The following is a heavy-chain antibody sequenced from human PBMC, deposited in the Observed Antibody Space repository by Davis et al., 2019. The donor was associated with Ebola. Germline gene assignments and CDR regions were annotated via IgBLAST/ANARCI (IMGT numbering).Heavy chain of an antibody. CDR3: ARDRGRSGWFDP. J-gene: IGHJ5*02. D-gene: IGHD3-10*01. V-gene: IGHV1-69*04. CDR2: IIPILGIA. CDR1: GYTFTSYG. Sequence: SVKVSCKASGYTFTSYGISWVRQAPGQGLEWMGRIIPILGIANYAQKFQGRVTITADKSTSTAYMELSSLRSEDTAVYYCARDRGRSGWFDPWGQGTLVTVSS.